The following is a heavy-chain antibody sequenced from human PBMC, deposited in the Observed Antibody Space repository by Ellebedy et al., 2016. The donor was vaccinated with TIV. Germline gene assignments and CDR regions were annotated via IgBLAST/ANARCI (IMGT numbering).Heavy chain of an antibody. CDR1: GFTFNSHA. V-gene: IGHV3-30*04. Sequence: GESLKISCSASGFTFNSHAMHWVRQAPGKGLEWVALISDDGRNIFYADSVKGRFTISRDNSKKTVYLQMNSLRAEDTAVYWCARDEEYSTRWAPRDFYQYMDVWGKGTTVTVSS. J-gene: IGHJ6*03. D-gene: IGHD6-13*01. CDR2: ISDDGRNI. CDR3: ARDEEYSTRWAPRDFYQYMDV.